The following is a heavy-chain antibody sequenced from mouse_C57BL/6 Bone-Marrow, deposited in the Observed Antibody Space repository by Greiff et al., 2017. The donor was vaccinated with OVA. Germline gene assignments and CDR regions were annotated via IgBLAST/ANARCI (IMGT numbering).Heavy chain of an antibody. V-gene: IGHV1-42*01. Sequence: DVQLVESGPELVKPGASVKISCKASGYSFTGYYMNWVKQSPEKSLEWIGEINPSTGGTTYNQKFKAKATLTVDKSSSTAYMQLKSLTSEDSAVYYCARTPGSSPPFAYWGQGTLVTVSA. D-gene: IGHD1-1*01. CDR2: INPSTGGT. CDR1: GYSFTGYY. CDR3: ARTPGSSPPFAY. J-gene: IGHJ3*01.